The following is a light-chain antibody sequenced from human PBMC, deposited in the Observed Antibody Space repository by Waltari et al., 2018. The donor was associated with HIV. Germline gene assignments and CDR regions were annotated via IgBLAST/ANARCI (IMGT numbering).Light chain of an antibody. Sequence: DIQMIQSPSTLSASVGDAVTINCRASHDIKTWLAWYQHKPRQAPKLRIYKASTLESGVSSRFSGGGSGTNFTLTIASLQVDDIATYYCQQYNTFSFTFGPGTTV. CDR2: KAS. CDR3: QQYNTFSFT. J-gene: IGKJ3*01. CDR1: HDIKTW. V-gene: IGKV1-5*03.